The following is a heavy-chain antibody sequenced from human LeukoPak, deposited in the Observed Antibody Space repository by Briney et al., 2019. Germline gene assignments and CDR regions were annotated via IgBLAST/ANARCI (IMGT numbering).Heavy chain of an antibody. D-gene: IGHD6-25*01. V-gene: IGHV3-74*01. J-gene: IGHJ2*01. CDR2: INTDGSGT. Sequence: PGGSLRLSCAASGFTFSNYWMHWVRQVPGKGLVWVLRINTDGSGTTYADSVKGRFTISRDNAKNTLFMQMNSLRAGDTAVYYCARGLDSSGPGGYFDLWGRGTMVTVSS. CDR3: ARGLDSSGPGGYFDL. CDR1: GFTFSNYW.